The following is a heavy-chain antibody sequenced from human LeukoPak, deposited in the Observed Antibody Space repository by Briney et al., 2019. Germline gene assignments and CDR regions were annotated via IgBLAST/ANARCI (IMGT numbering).Heavy chain of an antibody. CDR3: ARFYDSSGYYLSWFDP. V-gene: IGHV4-4*07. CDR2: IYTSGST. CDR1: GGSISSYY. J-gene: IGHJ5*02. D-gene: IGHD3-22*01. Sequence: PSETLSLTCTVSGGSISSYYWSWIRQPAGKGLEWIGRIYTSGSTNYNPSPKSRVTMSVDTSKNQFSLKLSSVTAADTAVYYCARFYDSSGYYLSWFDPWGQGTLVTVSS.